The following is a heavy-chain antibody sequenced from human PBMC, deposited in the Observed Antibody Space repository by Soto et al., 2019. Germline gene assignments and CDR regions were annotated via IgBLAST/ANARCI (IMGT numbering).Heavy chain of an antibody. CDR2: IYYSGST. V-gene: IGHV4-39*01. D-gene: IGHD5-12*01. CDR1: GGSISSSSYY. CDR3: ARHSSRWLQPAVAFDI. Sequence: SETLSLTCTVSGGSISSSSYYWGWIRQPPGKGLEWIGSIYYSGSTYYNPSLKSRVTISVDTSKNQFSLKLSSVTAADTAVYYCARHSSRWLQPAVAFDIWGQGTMVTVSS. J-gene: IGHJ3*02.